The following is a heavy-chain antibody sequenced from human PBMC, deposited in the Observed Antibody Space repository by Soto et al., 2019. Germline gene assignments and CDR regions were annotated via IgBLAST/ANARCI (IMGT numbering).Heavy chain of an antibody. V-gene: IGHV1-3*01. CDR3: ARGPHILTGVYTYYLDY. CDR2: INGGYGNT. J-gene: IGHJ4*02. CDR1: GYTFPGHS. Sequence: QVQLVQSGAEVKKPGASVKVSCKASGYTFPGHSIHWLRQAPGQRLEWLGWINGGYGNTKYSETIQDRVTITRDTSASTAHMELSSLRSEDTAVYWCARGPHILTGVYTYYLDYWGLGTLVTVSP. D-gene: IGHD3-9*01.